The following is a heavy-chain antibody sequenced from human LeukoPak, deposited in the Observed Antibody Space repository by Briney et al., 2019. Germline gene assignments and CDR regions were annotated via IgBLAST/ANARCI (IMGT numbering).Heavy chain of an antibody. CDR1: GGSISSYY. CDR2: IYTSGST. V-gene: IGHV4-4*07. J-gene: IGHJ6*03. Sequence: SETLSLTCIVSGGSISSYYWSWIRQPAGKGLEWVGRIYTSGSTNYNPSLKSRVTMSVDTSKNQFSLKLSSVTAADTAVCYCARDLCSTSCYTPGDYYYMDVWGKGTTVTVSS. D-gene: IGHD2-2*02. CDR3: ARDLCSTSCYTPGDYYYMDV.